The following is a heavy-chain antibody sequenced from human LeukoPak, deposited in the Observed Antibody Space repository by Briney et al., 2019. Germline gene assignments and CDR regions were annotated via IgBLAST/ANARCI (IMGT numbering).Heavy chain of an antibody. CDR3: ARDGTSTDDC. D-gene: IGHD2-2*01. V-gene: IGHV1-18*01. CDR2: ISGNNDNP. Sequence: ASVKVSCKASGYTFSNFGISWVRQAPGQGLEWMGWISGNNDNPNYGQKFQGRFTVTSDSSTRTACMELKRLRSDDTAVYYCARDGTSTDDCWGQGTLVTVSS. J-gene: IGHJ4*02. CDR1: GYTFSNFG.